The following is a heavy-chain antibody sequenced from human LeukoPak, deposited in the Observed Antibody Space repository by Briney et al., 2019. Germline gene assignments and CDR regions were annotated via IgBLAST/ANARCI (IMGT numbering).Heavy chain of an antibody. J-gene: IGHJ4*02. CDR2: ISGSGGST. CDR1: GFTFSSYA. CDR3: AKGPPKKIVVAPFDY. Sequence: PGGSLRLSCAASGFTFSSYAMSWVRQAPGKGLEGLSAISGSGGSTYYADSVKGRFTISRDNSKNTLYLQMNSLRAEDTAVFYCAKGPPKKIVVAPFDYWGQGTLVTVSS. D-gene: IGHD3-22*01. V-gene: IGHV3-23*01.